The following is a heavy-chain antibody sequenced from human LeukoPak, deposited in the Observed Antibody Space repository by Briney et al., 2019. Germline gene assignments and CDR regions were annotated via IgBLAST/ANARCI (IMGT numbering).Heavy chain of an antibody. CDR3: ARLPARFFYGMDV. CDR1: GGSISSSSYY. Sequence: SETLSLTCTVSGGSISSSSYYWGWIRQPPGKGLEWIGSIYYSGSTYYNPPLKSRVTISVDTSKNQFSLKLSSVTAADTAVYYCARLPARFFYGMDVWGQGTTVTVSS. D-gene: IGHD3-3*01. CDR2: IYYSGST. V-gene: IGHV4-39*01. J-gene: IGHJ6*02.